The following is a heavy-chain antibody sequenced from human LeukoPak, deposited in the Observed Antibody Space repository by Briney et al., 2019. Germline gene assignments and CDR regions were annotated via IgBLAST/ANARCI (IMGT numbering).Heavy chain of an antibody. D-gene: IGHD3-10*01. CDR2: INPNSGGT. J-gene: IGHJ6*04. CDR1: GYTFTGYY. CDR3: ARDRGKAMVRGVMDV. Sequence: ASVKVSCKASGYTFTGYYMHWVRQAPGQGLEWIGWINPNSGGTNYAQKFQGRVTMTRDTSISTAYMELSRLRSDDTAVYYCARDRGKAMVRGVMDVWGKGTTVTISS. V-gene: IGHV1-2*02.